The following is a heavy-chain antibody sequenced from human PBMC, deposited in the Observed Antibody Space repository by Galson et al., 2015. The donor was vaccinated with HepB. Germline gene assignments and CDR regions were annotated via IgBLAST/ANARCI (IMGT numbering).Heavy chain of an antibody. D-gene: IGHD3-10*01. J-gene: IGHJ4*02. V-gene: IGHV4-30-2*01. CDR1: GGSISSGGYS. CDR2: IYHSGST. CDR3: ARGGSGSYYLDY. Sequence: TLSLTCAVSGGSISSGGYSWSWIRQPPGKGLEWIGYIYHSGSTYYNPSLKSRVTISVDRSKNQFSLKLSSATAADTAVYYCARGGSGSYYLDYWGQGTLVTVSS.